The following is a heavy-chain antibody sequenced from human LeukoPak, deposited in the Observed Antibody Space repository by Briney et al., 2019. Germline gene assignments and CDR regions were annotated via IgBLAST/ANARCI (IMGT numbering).Heavy chain of an antibody. CDR2: IYSGGST. CDR3: ARVRWATVPVWFDP. J-gene: IGHJ5*02. V-gene: IGHV3-66*01. CDR1: GFTVSSSY. Sequence: GGSLRLSCAASGFTVSSSYMSWVRQAPGKGLEWVSVIYSGGSTYYADSVKGRFTISRDNSKNTLYLQMNNLRAEDTAVYYCARVRWATVPVWFDPWGQGTLVTVSS. D-gene: IGHD4-11*01.